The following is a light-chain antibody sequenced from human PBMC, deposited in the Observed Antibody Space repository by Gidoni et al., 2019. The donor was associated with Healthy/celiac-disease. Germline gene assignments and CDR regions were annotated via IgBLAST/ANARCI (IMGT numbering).Light chain of an antibody. CDR2: KAS. V-gene: IGKV1-5*03. J-gene: IGKJ1*01. CDR3: QQYNSYSRT. Sequence: DSQMTQSPSTLSASVGYRVTITCRASQSISSWLAWYQQKPGKAPTLLIYKASSLASGVPSRFSGSGSGTEFTLTLSSLQPDDFATYYCQQYNSYSRTFGQGTKVEIK. CDR1: QSISSW.